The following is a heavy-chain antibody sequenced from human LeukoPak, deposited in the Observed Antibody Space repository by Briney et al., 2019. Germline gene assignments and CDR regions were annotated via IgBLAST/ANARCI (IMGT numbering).Heavy chain of an antibody. J-gene: IGHJ4*02. CDR2: ISYGGSNK. V-gene: IGHV3-30*18. CDR1: GFTFSNYG. D-gene: IGHD3-22*01. Sequence: GALGPSCAASGFTFSNYGMHVVRQAPGKGVGLGAVISYGGSNKYYPEFVEGPFNISRDNSQNTLYLQMISVRAEDTAVYYCGKAKDLSYYNGSSDYVYWGQGTLVPVSS. CDR3: GKAKDLSYYNGSSDYVY.